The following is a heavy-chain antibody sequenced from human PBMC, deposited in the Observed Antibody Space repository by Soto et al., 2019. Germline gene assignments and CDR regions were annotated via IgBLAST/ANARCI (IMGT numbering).Heavy chain of an antibody. CDR1: GFTFSSYA. D-gene: IGHD3-22*01. CDR3: AKGGLGDSSGYVDAFDM. CDR2: VTGSGGTT. J-gene: IGHJ3*02. V-gene: IGHV3-23*01. Sequence: SLRLSCAASGFTFSSYAMSWVRRAPGKGLEWVSTVTGSGGTTYYADSVKGRFTITRDDSKNTLYLQMNSLRAEDTAVYYCAKGGLGDSSGYVDAFDMWGQGTMVTVSS.